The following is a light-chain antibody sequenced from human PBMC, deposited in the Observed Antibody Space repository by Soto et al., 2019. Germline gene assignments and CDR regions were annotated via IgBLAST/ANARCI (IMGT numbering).Light chain of an antibody. J-gene: IGLJ1*01. CDR2: SVS. V-gene: IGLV2-14*01. CDR1: SSDIGTYDH. CDR3: ISYTVSRSYV. Sequence: QSALTQPGSVSGSPGQSITISCSGTSSDIGTYDHVAWFQQFPGKTPKLVIYSVSDRPSGVSYRFSGSKSGNTASLTISGLQADDEADYYCISYTVSRSYVFGTGTRSPS.